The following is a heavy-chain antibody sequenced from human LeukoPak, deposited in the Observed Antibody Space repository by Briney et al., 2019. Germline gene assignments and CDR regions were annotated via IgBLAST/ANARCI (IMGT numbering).Heavy chain of an antibody. CDR3: ARELVSLGTGYFDL. D-gene: IGHD7-27*01. V-gene: IGHV3-23*01. Sequence: PGGSLRLSCEASGFTFGTYGMTWVRQAPGKGLEWVSGITGSSTWTYYADSVRGRFTISRDNSKNTLHLQMNNLTADDTAIYYCARELVSLGTGYFDLWDRGTLVTVSS. CDR2: ITGSSTWT. CDR1: GFTFGTYG. J-gene: IGHJ2*01.